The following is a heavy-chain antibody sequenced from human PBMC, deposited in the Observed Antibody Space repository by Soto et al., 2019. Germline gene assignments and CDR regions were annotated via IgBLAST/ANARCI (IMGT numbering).Heavy chain of an antibody. CDR3: ARDRIAAAGTSVWFDP. Sequence: SETLSLTCTVSGGSISSYYWSWIRQPAGKGLEWIGRIYTSGSTNYNPSLKSRVTMSVDTSKNQFSLKLSSVTAADTAVYYCARDRIAAAGTSVWFDPWGQGALVTVSS. CDR1: GGSISSYY. D-gene: IGHD6-13*01. J-gene: IGHJ5*02. V-gene: IGHV4-4*07. CDR2: IYTSGST.